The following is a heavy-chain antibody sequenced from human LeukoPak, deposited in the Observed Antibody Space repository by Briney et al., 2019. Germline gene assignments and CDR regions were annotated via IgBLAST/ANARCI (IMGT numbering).Heavy chain of an antibody. D-gene: IGHD4-17*01. V-gene: IGHV5-51*01. Sequence: GESLKISCQASGYKITSHWIAWVRQMPGIGLEWMGIIYPGDSDTRYSPSFQGQVTISADKSINTAYLQWSSLKASDTAMYYGARRGTVTDYYYHGMDVWGQGTTVTVSS. CDR2: IYPGDSDT. CDR3: ARRGTVTDYYYHGMDV. J-gene: IGHJ6*02. CDR1: GYKITSHW.